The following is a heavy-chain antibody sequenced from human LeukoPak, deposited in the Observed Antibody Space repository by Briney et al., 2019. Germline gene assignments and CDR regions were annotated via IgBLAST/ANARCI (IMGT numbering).Heavy chain of an antibody. D-gene: IGHD3-9*01. J-gene: IGHJ4*02. Sequence: ASVKVSCKASGYTFTTYYVHWVRHPPGQGLEWMGIINPSGGSTTYAQKFRGRLTMTRDMSTSTVYMELSSLRSEDTAVYYCARGSRPVYNLLTGKRYFDYWGQGTLLTVSS. V-gene: IGHV1-46*01. CDR2: INPSGGST. CDR3: ARGSRPVYNLLTGKRYFDY. CDR1: GYTFTTYY.